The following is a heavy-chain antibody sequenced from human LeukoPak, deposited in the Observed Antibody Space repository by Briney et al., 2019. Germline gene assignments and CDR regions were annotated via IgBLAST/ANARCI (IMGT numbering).Heavy chain of an antibody. Sequence: GASVKVSCKASGYTFTSYYMHWVRQAPGQGLEWMGIINPSGGSTSYAQKFQGRVTMTRDMSTSTVYMELSSLRSEDTAVYYCARDPVRLGRGSGILDYWGQGTLVTVSS. D-gene: IGHD3-10*01. J-gene: IGHJ4*02. V-gene: IGHV1-46*01. CDR3: ARDPVRLGRGSGILDY. CDR2: INPSGGST. CDR1: GYTFTSYY.